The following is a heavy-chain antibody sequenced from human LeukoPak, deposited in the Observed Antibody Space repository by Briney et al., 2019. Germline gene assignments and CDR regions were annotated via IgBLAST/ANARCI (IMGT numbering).Heavy chain of an antibody. CDR2: INHSGST. J-gene: IGHJ6*03. CDR1: GGSFSGYY. D-gene: IGHD3-10*01. V-gene: IGHV4-34*01. CDR3: ASSRGSHMDV. Sequence: SETLSLTCAVYGGSFSGYYWSWIRQPPGKGLEWIGEINHSGSTNYNPSLKSRVTISVDTSKNQFSLKVSSVTAADTAVYYCASSRGSHMDVWGKGTTVTVSS.